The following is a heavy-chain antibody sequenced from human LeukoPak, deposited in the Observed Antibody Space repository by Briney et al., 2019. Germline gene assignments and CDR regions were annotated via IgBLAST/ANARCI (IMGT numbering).Heavy chain of an antibody. D-gene: IGHD3-22*01. CDR3: AREFVDSSFDF. CDR1: GFTFSTYS. V-gene: IGHV3-48*01. J-gene: IGHJ4*02. CDR2: ISGSGSSI. Sequence: GDSLRLSCAASGFTFSTYSVNWVRQAPGKGLEWVSYISGSGSSIYYADSVKGRFTISRDNAKNSLYLQMNSLRAEDTAVYYCAREFVDSSFDFWGQGTLVTVSS.